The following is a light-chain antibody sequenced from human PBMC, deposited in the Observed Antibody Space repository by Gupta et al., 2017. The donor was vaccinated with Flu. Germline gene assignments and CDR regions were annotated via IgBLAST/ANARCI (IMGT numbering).Light chain of an antibody. CDR1: SSYVGFFHF. J-gene: IGLJ1*01. Sequence: QSALTQPASGSGSAGQSITISCTGTSSYVGFFHFVSWYQQDPGKAPKLLIYEDTKRPSGVSERFSGSKSGNTASLAISGLQAGDEAHYYCCSYASNTHYVFGSGTKVTVI. CDR3: CSYASNTHYV. CDR2: EDT. V-gene: IGLV2-23*01.